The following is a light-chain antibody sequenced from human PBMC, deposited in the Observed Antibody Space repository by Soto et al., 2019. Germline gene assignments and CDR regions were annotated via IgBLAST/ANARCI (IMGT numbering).Light chain of an antibody. J-gene: IGLJ1*01. Sequence: QSVLTQPPSVSAAPGQKVTISCSGSSSNIGNNYVSWYQQLPGTAPKLLIYENNKRPSGIPDRFSGSKSGTSATLGITGLQTGDEADYYCGTWDSSLSAGPYYVFGTGTKVTXL. CDR3: GTWDSSLSAGPYYV. CDR1: SSNIGNNY. V-gene: IGLV1-51*02. CDR2: ENN.